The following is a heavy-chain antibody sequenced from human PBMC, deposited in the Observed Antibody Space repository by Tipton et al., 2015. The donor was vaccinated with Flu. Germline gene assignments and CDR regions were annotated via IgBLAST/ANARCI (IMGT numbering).Heavy chain of an antibody. V-gene: IGHV5-51*01. CDR1: GYTFTDYW. CDR3: ARSHFNDWSTAFDI. CDR2: IYPGDSEI. Sequence: VQLVQSGAEMKKPGESLRISCQGSGYTFTDYWIGWVRQMPGKGLEWMGIIYPGDSEIKYSPSFQGQVTISADKSINTAYLQWSSLQASDSAVYYCARSHFNDWSTAFDIWGQGTKVTVSS. D-gene: IGHD3-9*01. J-gene: IGHJ3*02.